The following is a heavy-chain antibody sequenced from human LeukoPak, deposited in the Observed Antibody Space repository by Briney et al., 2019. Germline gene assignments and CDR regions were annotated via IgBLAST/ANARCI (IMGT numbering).Heavy chain of an antibody. CDR1: GDSVNSGAYY. CDR2: IYPLETT. D-gene: IGHD3-9*01. J-gene: IGHJ5*02. V-gene: IGHV4-61*02. Sequence: PSETLSLTCTVSGDSVNSGAYYWSWLRQPAGKEPEWIGRIYPLETTNYNPSLKSRVAISVDTSKNQFSLKLSSVTAADTAVYYCARPQKVILTGYSSWFDPWGQGTLVTVSS. CDR3: ARPQKVILTGYSSWFDP.